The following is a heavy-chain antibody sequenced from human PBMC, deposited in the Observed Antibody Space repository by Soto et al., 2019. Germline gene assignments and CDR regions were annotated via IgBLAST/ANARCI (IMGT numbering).Heavy chain of an antibody. CDR2: IKQDGTEK. J-gene: IGHJ3*02. CDR3: ARGDTPMITGMDSFDI. D-gene: IGHD5-18*01. Sequence: GGSLRLSCAASGFTFSRYWMNWVRQAPGKGLEWVANIKQDGTEKNYVDSVKGRFTISRDNARNSLYLQMDSLRAEDTAVYFCARGDTPMITGMDSFDIWGQGTMVTVSS. CDR1: GFTFSRYW. V-gene: IGHV3-7*01.